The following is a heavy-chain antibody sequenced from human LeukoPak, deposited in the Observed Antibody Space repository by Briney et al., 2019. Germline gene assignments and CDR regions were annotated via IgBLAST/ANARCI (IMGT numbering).Heavy chain of an antibody. D-gene: IGHD3-10*01. CDR1: GGSFSGYY. V-gene: IGHV4-34*01. CDR2: INHSGST. CDR3: ARCSGSNSTRNYFDY. J-gene: IGHJ4*02. Sequence: PSETLSLTCAVYGGSFSGYYWSWIRQPPGKGLEWIGEINHSGSTNYNPSLKSRVTISVDTSKNQFSPKLSSVTAADTAVYYCARCSGSNSTRNYFDYWGQGTLVTVSS.